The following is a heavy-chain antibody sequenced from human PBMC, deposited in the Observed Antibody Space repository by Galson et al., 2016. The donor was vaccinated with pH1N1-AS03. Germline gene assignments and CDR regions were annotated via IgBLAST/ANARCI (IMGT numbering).Heavy chain of an antibody. CDR2: INPNRGGT. CDR3: ARENRLNIDRGPTFFFDY. J-gene: IGHJ4*02. CDR1: GYTFTDYY. Sequence: SVKVSCKASGYTFTDYYIHWVRQAPGQALEWMGRINPNRGGTNYSQRFQGRVAMTRDTSVSTAYMDLSRLRSDDTAVYYCARENRLNIDRGPTFFFDYWGRGSQVTGSS. D-gene: IGHD3-10*01. V-gene: IGHV1-2*06.